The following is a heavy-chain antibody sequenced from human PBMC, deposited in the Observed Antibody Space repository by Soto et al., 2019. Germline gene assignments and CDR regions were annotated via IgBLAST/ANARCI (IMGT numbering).Heavy chain of an antibody. Sequence: PGGSLRLSCAASGFTFSSYGMHWVRQAPGKGLEWVAVISYDGSNKYYADSVKGRFTISRDNSKNTLYLQMNSLRAEDTAVYYCAKAPLGYDFWSGPDYWGQGTLVTVSS. CDR1: GFTFSSYG. J-gene: IGHJ4*02. V-gene: IGHV3-30*18. CDR2: ISYDGSNK. D-gene: IGHD3-3*01. CDR3: AKAPLGYDFWSGPDY.